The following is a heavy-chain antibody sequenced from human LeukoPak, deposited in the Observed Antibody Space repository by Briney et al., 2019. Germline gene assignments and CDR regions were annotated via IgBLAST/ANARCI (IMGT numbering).Heavy chain of an antibody. Sequence: GGSLRLSCTASGFTFGDYAMSWVRQAPGKGLEWVGFIRSKAYGGTTEYAASVKGRFTISRDDSKSIAYLQMNSLKTEDTAVYYCTREKNWVDYYYYMDVWGKGTTVTVSS. D-gene: IGHD7-27*01. CDR1: GFTFGDYA. V-gene: IGHV3-49*04. CDR3: TREKNWVDYYYYMDV. J-gene: IGHJ6*03. CDR2: IRSKAYGGTT.